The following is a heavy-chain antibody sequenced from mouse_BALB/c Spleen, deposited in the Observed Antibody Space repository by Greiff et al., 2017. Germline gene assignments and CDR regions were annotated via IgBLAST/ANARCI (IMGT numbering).Heavy chain of an antibody. CDR2: ISSGGSYT. J-gene: IGHJ2*01. V-gene: IGHV5-9-4*01. Sequence: DVMLVESGGGLVKPGGSLKLSCAASGFTFSSYAMSWVRQSPEKRLEWVAEISSGGSYTYYPDTVTGRFTISRDNAKNTLYLEMSSLRSEDTAMYYCAREGRGYFDYWGQGTTLTVSS. CDR3: AREGRGYFDY. CDR1: GFTFSSYA.